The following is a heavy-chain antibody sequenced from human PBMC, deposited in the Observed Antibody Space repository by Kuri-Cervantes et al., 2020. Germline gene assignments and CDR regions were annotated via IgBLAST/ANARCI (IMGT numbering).Heavy chain of an antibody. Sequence: GGSLRLSCAASGFTFDDYAMHWVRQAPGKGLEWVANIKQDGSEKYYVDSVKGRFTISRDNAKNSLHLQMNSLRVEDTAVYYCARGGVTAVVNWGQGTLVTVSS. CDR3: ARGGVTAVVN. CDR1: GFTFDDYA. D-gene: IGHD2-21*02. J-gene: IGHJ4*02. V-gene: IGHV3-7*01. CDR2: IKQDGSEK.